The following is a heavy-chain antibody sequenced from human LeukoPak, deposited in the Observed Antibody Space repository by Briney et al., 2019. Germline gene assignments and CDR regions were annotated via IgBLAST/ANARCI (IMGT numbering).Heavy chain of an antibody. V-gene: IGHV3-23*01. D-gene: IGHD3-10*01. CDR1: EFTLRSYS. CDR3: AIVGDSRDY. Sequence: PGGSLRLSCAASEFTLRSYSMHWVRQAPGKGLEWVSAISGSGGSTYYADSVKGRFTISRDNSKNTLYLQMNSLRAEDTAVYYCAIVGDSRDYWGQGTLVTVSS. J-gene: IGHJ4*02. CDR2: ISGSGGST.